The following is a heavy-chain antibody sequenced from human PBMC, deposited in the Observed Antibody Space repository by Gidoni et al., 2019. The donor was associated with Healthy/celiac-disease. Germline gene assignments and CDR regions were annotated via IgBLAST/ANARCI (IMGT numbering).Heavy chain of an antibody. Sequence: QVQLVQSGAEVKKPGASVKVSCKASGYTFTSYGISWVRPAPGQGLEWMGWISAYNGNTNYAQKLQGRVTMTTDTSTSTAYMELRSLRSDDTAVYYCARVKGVVVPAAIGWFDPWGQGTLVTVSS. D-gene: IGHD2-2*02. CDR3: ARVKGVVVPAAIGWFDP. CDR2: ISAYNGNT. V-gene: IGHV1-18*01. J-gene: IGHJ5*02. CDR1: GYTFTSYG.